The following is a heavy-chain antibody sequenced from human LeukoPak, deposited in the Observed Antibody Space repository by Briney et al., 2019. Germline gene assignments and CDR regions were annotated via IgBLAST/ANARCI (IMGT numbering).Heavy chain of an antibody. D-gene: IGHD2/OR15-2a*01. CDR1: GGSFSGYY. CDR2: INHSGSA. V-gene: IGHV4-34*01. J-gene: IGHJ4*02. Sequence: SETLSLTCAVSGGSFSGYYWTWLRQPPGKGLEWIGEINHSGSANYNPSLKSRVTISLDTSKNQFSLKLSSVTAADTAVYYCAGHHPRNTVDFWGQGTLVTVSS. CDR3: AGHHPRNTVDF.